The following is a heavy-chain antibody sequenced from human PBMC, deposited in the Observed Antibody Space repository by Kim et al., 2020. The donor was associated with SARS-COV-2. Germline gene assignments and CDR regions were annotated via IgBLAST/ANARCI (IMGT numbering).Heavy chain of an antibody. J-gene: IGHJ6*02. V-gene: IGHV3-11*05. D-gene: IGHD5-12*01. CDR1: GFTFSDYY. Sequence: GGSLRLSCAASGFTFSDYYMSWIRQAPGKGLEWVSYISSSSSYTNYADSVKGRFTISRDNAKNSLYLQMNSLRAEDTAVYYCARGEGSGYEYYYYGMDVWGQGTTVTVSS. CDR3: ARGEGSGYEYYYYGMDV. CDR2: ISSSSSYT.